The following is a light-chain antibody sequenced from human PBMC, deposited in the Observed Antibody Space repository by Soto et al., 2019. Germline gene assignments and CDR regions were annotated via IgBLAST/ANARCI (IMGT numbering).Light chain of an antibody. Sequence: EIVMTQAPATLSVSPGDRVTLSCSASQSVSSNLAWYQQKPGQPPRLFIYGASNRATGIPDRFSGSGSGTEFTLTISSLQPDDFATYYCKQYDSSWTFGQGTKVDIK. J-gene: IGKJ1*01. CDR1: QSVSSN. CDR2: GAS. CDR3: KQYDSSWT. V-gene: IGKV3D-15*01.